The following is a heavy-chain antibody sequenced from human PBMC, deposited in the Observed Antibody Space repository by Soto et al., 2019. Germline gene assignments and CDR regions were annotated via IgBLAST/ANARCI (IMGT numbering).Heavy chain of an antibody. CDR3: ATPACAATWCSPSHNLDH. Sequence: QVQLVQSGAEVKKPESSVKVSCKTSGGTFVRHVISWVRQAPGQGPEWMGKINPLSGIPNYAQKFQDRVTFTADPDSSPAYMELSSLRSDDTAVYYCATPACAATWCSPSHNLDHWGQGTLVTVSS. J-gene: IGHJ4*02. CDR2: INPLSGIP. D-gene: IGHD2-2*01. CDR1: GGTFVRHV. V-gene: IGHV1-69*09.